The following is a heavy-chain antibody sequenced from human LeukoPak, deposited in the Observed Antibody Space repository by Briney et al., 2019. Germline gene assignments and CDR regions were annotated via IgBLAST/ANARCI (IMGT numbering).Heavy chain of an antibody. D-gene: IGHD3-3*01. CDR1: GFTFSSYG. J-gene: IGHJ4*02. V-gene: IGHV3-30*03. CDR2: ISYDGSNK. Sequence: PGRSLRLSCAASGFTFSSYGMHWVRQAPGKGLEWVAVISYDGSNKYYADSVKGRFTISRDNAKNSVYLQMNSLRDEDTAVYYCATAVSQGGYYGGGYWGQGTLVTVSS. CDR3: ATAVSQGGYYGGGY.